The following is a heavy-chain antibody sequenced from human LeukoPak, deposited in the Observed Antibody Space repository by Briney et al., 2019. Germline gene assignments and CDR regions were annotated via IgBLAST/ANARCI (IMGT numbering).Heavy chain of an antibody. D-gene: IGHD3-22*01. CDR2: IYHSGST. CDR1: GGSISSGGYS. V-gene: IGHV4-30-2*01. CDR3: ARFHTSGYYRHFDF. J-gene: IGHJ4*02. Sequence: ASQTLSLTCAVSGGSISSGGYSWSWIRQPPGKGLEWIGYIYHSGSTYYNPSLESRVTISVDRSKNQFSLKLSSVTAADTAVYYCARFHTSGYYRHFDFWGQGTLVTVSS.